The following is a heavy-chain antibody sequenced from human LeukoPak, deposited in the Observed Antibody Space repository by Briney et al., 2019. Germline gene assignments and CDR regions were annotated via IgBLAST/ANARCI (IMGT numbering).Heavy chain of an antibody. Sequence: PGGSLRLSCAASGFTFSSYGMHWVRQAPGKGLEWVAVIWYDGSNKYYADSVKGRFTISRDNSEDTLYLQMNSLRAEDTAVYYCAKDRSDYGGYPPGAFDIWGQGTIVTVSS. CDR1: GFTFSSYG. D-gene: IGHD4-17*01. J-gene: IGHJ3*02. CDR2: IWYDGSNK. CDR3: AKDRSDYGGYPPGAFDI. V-gene: IGHV3-33*06.